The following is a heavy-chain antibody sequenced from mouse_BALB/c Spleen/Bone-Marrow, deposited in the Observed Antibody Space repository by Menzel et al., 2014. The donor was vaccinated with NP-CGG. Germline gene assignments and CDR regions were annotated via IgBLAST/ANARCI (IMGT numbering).Heavy chain of an antibody. CDR1: GFNIKDTY. D-gene: IGHD2-14*01. V-gene: IGHV14-3*02. Sequence: VQLKQSGAELVKPGASVKLSCTASGFNIKDTYMHWVKQRPEQGLEWIGRIDPANGNTKYDPKFQGKATITADTSSNTAYLQHSSLTSEDTAVYYCAAYYRYLAWFAYWGQGTLVTVSA. CDR3: AAYYRYLAWFAY. CDR2: IDPANGNT. J-gene: IGHJ3*01.